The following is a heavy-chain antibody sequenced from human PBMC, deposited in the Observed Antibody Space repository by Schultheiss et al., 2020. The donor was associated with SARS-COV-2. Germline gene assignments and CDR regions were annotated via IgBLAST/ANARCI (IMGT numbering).Heavy chain of an antibody. D-gene: IGHD1-26*01. CDR1: GFTFSSYA. J-gene: IGHJ4*02. Sequence: GGSPRLSCAASGFTFSSYAMHWVRQAPGKGLEWVAVMWLDGTKKYYTYSMQGRFTISRDNSKNTLYLQMNSLRAEDTAVFHCARQIGTYYDYWGQGTLVTVSS. CDR3: ARQIGTYYDY. CDR2: MWLDGTKK. V-gene: IGHV3-33*08.